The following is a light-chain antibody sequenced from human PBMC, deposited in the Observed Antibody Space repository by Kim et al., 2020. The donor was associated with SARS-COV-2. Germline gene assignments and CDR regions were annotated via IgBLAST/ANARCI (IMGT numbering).Light chain of an antibody. Sequence: SSELTQDPAVSVALGQTVRITCQGDSLRSYYATWYQQKPGQAPILVIYGKNNRPSGIPDRPPGPSSGNTASLTITGTQAGDEADYYCNSRDSNDNVVFGG. CDR1: SLRSYY. V-gene: IGLV3-19*01. J-gene: IGLJ2*01. CDR3: NSRDSNDNVV. CDR2: GKN.